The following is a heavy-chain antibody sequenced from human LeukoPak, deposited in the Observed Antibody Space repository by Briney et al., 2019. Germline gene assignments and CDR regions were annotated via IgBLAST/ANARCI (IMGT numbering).Heavy chain of an antibody. Sequence: SETLSLTCAVYGGSFSGYYWSWIRQPPGKGLEWIGEINHSGSTNYNPSLKSRVTISVDTSKNQFSLKLSSVTAADTAVYYCARVCRYSSSSRYFDWLPYHDYWGQGTLVTVSS. D-gene: IGHD6-6*01. CDR3: ARVCRYSSSSRYFDWLPYHDY. J-gene: IGHJ4*02. CDR2: INHSGST. CDR1: GGSFSGYY. V-gene: IGHV4-34*01.